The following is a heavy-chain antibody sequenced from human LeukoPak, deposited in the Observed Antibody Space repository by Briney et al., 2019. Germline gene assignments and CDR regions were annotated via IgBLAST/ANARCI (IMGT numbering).Heavy chain of an antibody. Sequence: GRSLRLSCAASGFTFSSYGMHWVRQAPGKGLEGVTVISYDGRNIYYADSVKGRFTISRDNSKNTLYLQINSLRAEDTAVYYCAKAFYYCSGGSCYYYYGMDVWGKGTTVTVSS. D-gene: IGHD2-15*01. CDR3: AKAFYYCSGGSCYYYYGMDV. J-gene: IGHJ6*04. CDR1: GFTFSSYG. CDR2: ISYDGRNI. V-gene: IGHV3-30*18.